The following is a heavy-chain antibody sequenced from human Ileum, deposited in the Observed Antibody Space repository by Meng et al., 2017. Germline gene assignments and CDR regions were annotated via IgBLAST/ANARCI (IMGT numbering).Heavy chain of an antibody. Sequence: GESLKISCAASGFTFSSYWMSWVRQAPGKGLEWVASIKADGGDKYYVDSVRGRFTVSRDNVQSSLFLQMNSLRADDTAVYFCARGPPSGYGTTWFDYWGQGTLVTVSS. CDR1: GFTFSSYW. CDR3: ARGPPSGYGTTWFDY. V-gene: IGHV3-7*01. J-gene: IGHJ5*01. D-gene: IGHD2-15*01. CDR2: IKADGGDK.